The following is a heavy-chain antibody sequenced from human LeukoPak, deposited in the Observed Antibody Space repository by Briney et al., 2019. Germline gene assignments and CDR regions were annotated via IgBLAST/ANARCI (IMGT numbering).Heavy chain of an antibody. V-gene: IGHV1-69*08. CDR2: ITPVIETA. CDR1: GGTFLSHT. J-gene: IGHJ5*02. Sequence: GASVKVSCKPSGGTFLSHTFSWVRQAPGHGLEWIGKITPVIETAKYAQTFQGRLSIYTDKDTTTVYMDLSGLRPDDTADYYCARVNLRGSNYNWFDPWGQGTRVIVSS. CDR3: ARVNLRGSNYNWFDP. D-gene: IGHD3-10*01.